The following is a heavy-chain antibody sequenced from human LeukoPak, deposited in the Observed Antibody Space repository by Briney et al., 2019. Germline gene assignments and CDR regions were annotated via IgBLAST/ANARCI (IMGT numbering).Heavy chain of an antibody. D-gene: IGHD2-2*01. CDR1: GYSFTSYG. J-gene: IGHJ6*02. Sequence: GESLKISCKGSGYSFTSYGISWVRQAPGQGLEWMGWISAYNGNTNYAQKLQGRVTMTTDTSTSTAYMELRSLRSDDTAVYYCARDSVVVVPAAILDYYYYGMDVWGQGTTVTVSS. V-gene: IGHV1-18*01. CDR3: ARDSVVVVPAAILDYYYYGMDV. CDR2: ISAYNGNT.